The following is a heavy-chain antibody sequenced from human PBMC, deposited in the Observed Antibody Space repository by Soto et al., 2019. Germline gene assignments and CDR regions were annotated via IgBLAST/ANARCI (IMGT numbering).Heavy chain of an antibody. CDR1: GFTFSSYA. J-gene: IGHJ6*02. CDR3: AKAPPLRGVAWDV. CDR2: ISGSGGST. Sequence: HPGGSLRLSCAASGFTFSSYAMSWVPQAPGKGLEWVSAISGSGGSTYYADSVKGRFTISRDNSKNTLYLQMNSLRAEDTAVYYCAKAPPLRGVAWDVWGQGTTVTVYS. D-gene: IGHD3-10*01. V-gene: IGHV3-23*01.